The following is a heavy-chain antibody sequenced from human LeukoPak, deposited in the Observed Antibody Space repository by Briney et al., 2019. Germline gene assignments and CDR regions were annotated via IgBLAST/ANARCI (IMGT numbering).Heavy chain of an antibody. J-gene: IGHJ4*02. CDR1: GFTFSSYA. V-gene: IGHV3-23*01. D-gene: IGHD2-8*01. Sequence: GGSLRLSCGAPGFTFSSYAMSWVRQAPGKGLEWVSAISGSGGNTNYADSVKGRFTISRDNSKNTLYLQMNSLRAEDTAVYYCAKEVGTNRNYWGQGTLVTVSS. CDR2: ISGSGGNT. CDR3: AKEVGTNRNY.